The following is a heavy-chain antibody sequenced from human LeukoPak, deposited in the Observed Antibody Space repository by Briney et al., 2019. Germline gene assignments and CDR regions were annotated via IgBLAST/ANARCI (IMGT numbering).Heavy chain of an antibody. D-gene: IGHD6-6*01. CDR1: GFTSSSYW. Sequence: GGSLRLSCAASGFTSSSYWMSWVRQAPGKGLEWVANIKQDGSEKYYVDSVKGRFTISRDNAKNSLYLQMNSLRAEDTAVYYCARQSMYSSSSPLDYWGQGTLVTVSS. V-gene: IGHV3-7*01. CDR3: ARQSMYSSSSPLDY. CDR2: IKQDGSEK. J-gene: IGHJ4*02.